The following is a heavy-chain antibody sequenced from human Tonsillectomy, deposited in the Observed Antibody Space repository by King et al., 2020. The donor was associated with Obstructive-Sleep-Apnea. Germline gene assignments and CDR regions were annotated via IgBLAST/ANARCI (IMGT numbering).Heavy chain of an antibody. CDR2: ISAYNGNK. D-gene: IGHD2-15*01. J-gene: IGHJ6*02. V-gene: IGHV1-18*04. CDR3: ARDGYCSGGSCLYYYYGMDV. CDR1: GYTFTSYG. Sequence: VQLVQSGAEVKKPGASVKVSCKASGYTFTSYGISWVRQAPGQGLDWMGWISAYNGNKHYAQKLKGRVTMTTDTSTSTAYMELRSLRSDDTAVYYCARDGYCSGGSCLYYYYGMDVWGQGTTVTVSS.